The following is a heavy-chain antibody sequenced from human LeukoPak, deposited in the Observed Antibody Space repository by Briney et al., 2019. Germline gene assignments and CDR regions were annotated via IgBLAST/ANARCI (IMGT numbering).Heavy chain of an antibody. CDR2: FNPNSGGT. V-gene: IGHV1-2*02. CDR3: ARDPLGGSTSSKTSERFDP. J-gene: IGHJ5*02. Sequence: ASVKVSCKASGYTFTSYDINWVRQAPGQGLEWMGWFNPNSGGTNYAQKFQGRVTMTRDTSISTAYMELSRLRSEDTAVYYCARDPLGGSTSSKTSERFDPWGQGTLVTVSS. D-gene: IGHD2-2*01. CDR1: GYTFTSYD.